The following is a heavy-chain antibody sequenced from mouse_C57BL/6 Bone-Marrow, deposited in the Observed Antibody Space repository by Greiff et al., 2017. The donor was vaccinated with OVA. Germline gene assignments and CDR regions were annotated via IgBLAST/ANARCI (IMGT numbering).Heavy chain of an antibody. Sequence: VQLQQSGPELVKPGASVKISCKASGYSFTSYYIHWVKQRPGQGLEWIGWIYPGSGNTKYNEKFKGKATLTADTSSSTAYMQLSSLTSEDSAVYYCASYDYDPLFAYWGQGTLVTVSA. CDR2: IYPGSGNT. V-gene: IGHV1-66*01. D-gene: IGHD2-4*01. J-gene: IGHJ3*01. CDR1: GYSFTSYY. CDR3: ASYDYDPLFAY.